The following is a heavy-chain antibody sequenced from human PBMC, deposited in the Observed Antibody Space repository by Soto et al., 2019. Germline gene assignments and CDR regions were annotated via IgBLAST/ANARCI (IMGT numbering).Heavy chain of an antibody. CDR2: IGRRGSAT. CDR3: VRVYDDYLIDAFDI. J-gene: IGHJ3*02. CDR1: EFSLSTYE. Sequence: EVQLVESGGGLVQPGGSLRLSCEAFEFSLSTYEVAWVRQAPGKGLEWVSHIGRRGSATYYADSVKGRFSISRDNAKNSVLLQMNSLRADDTAVYFCVRVYDDYLIDAFDIWGQGTMVSVSS. V-gene: IGHV3-48*03. D-gene: IGHD4-17*01.